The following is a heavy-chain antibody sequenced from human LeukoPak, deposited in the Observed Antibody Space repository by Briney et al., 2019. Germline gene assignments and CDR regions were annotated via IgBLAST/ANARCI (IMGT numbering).Heavy chain of an antibody. CDR1: GFTFSSYW. J-gene: IGHJ4*02. V-gene: IGHV3-21*01. CDR3: ARVPRYFGGQYYFDY. Sequence: GGSLRLSCAASGFTFSSYWMNWVRQAPGKGLEWVSSISSSSSYIYYADSVKGRFTISRDNAKNSLYLQMNSLRAEDTAVYYCARVPRYFGGQYYFDYWGQGTLVTVSS. CDR2: ISSSSSYI. D-gene: IGHD3-9*01.